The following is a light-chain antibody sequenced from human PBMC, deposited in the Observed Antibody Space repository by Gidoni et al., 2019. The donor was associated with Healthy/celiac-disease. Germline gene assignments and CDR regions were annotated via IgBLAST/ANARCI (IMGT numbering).Light chain of an antibody. CDR2: AAS. J-gene: IGKJ3*01. Sequence: DIQMQQSPSSLSASVGDRVTITCRASQSISSYLNWYQQKPGKAPKLLIYAASSLQSGVPSRFSGSGSGTDFTLTISSLQPEDFATYYCQQSYSTPFTFXPXTKVDIK. CDR1: QSISSY. V-gene: IGKV1-39*01. CDR3: QQSYSTPFT.